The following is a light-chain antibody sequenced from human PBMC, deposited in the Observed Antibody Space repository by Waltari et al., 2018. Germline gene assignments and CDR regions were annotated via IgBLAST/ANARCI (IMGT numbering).Light chain of an antibody. CDR2: WAS. CDR1: QSVLYISNNKNY. Sequence: DIVMTQSPDSLAVSLGEWASLNSKVSQSVLYISNNKNYLAWYQHKTGQPPKLLIYWASSRESGVPDRFSGSGSGTDFTLTISSLQAEDVAIYYCQQYYSTPLTFGGGTKVEIK. J-gene: IGKJ4*01. V-gene: IGKV4-1*01. CDR3: QQYYSTPLT.